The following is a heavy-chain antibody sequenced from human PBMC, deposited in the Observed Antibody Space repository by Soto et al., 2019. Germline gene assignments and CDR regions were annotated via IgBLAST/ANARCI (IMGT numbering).Heavy chain of an antibody. Sequence: SETLSLTCAVYGGSFSGYYWSWIRQPPGKGLEWIGEINHSGSTNYNPSLKSRVTISVDTSKNQFSLKLSSVTAADTAVYYCARENYDFWSGGLDYWGQGTLVTVSS. D-gene: IGHD3-3*01. J-gene: IGHJ4*02. CDR3: ARENYDFWSGGLDY. CDR1: GGSFSGYY. V-gene: IGHV4-34*01. CDR2: INHSGST.